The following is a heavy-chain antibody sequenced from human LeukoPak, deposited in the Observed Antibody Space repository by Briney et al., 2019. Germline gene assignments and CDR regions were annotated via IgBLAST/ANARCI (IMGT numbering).Heavy chain of an antibody. CDR1: GFTFSRSW. J-gene: IGHJ4*02. CDR2: ITSDGSSS. D-gene: IGHD1-7*01. Sequence: GGSLRLSCAASGFTFSRSWMHWVRQAPGKGLVWVSHITSDGSSSTYADSVKGRFTISRDSTKDMVYLQMNSLRAEDTAVYYCATDGNYGFTYWGRGTLVTVSS. CDR3: ATDGNYGFTY. V-gene: IGHV3-74*01.